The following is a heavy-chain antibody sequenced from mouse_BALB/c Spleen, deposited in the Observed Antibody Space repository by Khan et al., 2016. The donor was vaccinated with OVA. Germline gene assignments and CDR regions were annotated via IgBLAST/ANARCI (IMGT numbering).Heavy chain of an antibody. J-gene: IGHJ3*01. D-gene: IGHD1-1*01. CDR2: IRSGGNK. V-gene: IGHV2-2*01. CDR3: ARNSYVYYFPH. CDR1: GFSLTTYG. Sequence: QVQLKESGPGLVRPSQTLSITCTVSGFSLTTYGVHWVRQSPGRGLEWLGVIRSGGNKDYNAAFISRLSITKDNSKSQAFFKMNSLQADDTAMYSCARNSYVYYFPHWGHWSLVSVSA.